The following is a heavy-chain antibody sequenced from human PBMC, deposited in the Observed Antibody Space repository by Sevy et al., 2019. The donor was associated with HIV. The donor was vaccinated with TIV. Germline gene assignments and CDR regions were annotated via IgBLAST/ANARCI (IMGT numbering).Heavy chain of an antibody. CDR3: ARTFRFRRYDY. D-gene: IGHD4-17*01. CDR1: EFAFNIHN. CDR2: ISTSSNNI. V-gene: IGHV3-21*01. Sequence: GGSLRLSCVASEFAFNIHNMSWVRQAPGKGLEWVSSISTSSNNIYYADSVEGRFTISRDNAKNSLYLQMNSLRVEDTAVYYCARTFRFRRYDYWGQGTLVTVSS. J-gene: IGHJ4*02.